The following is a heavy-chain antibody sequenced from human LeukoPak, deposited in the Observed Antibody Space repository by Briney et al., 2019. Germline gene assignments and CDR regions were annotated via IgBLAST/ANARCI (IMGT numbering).Heavy chain of an antibody. J-gene: IGHJ4*02. CDR2: INPNSGGT. CDR3: ARASNSPYDFWSGYYSFFDY. D-gene: IGHD3-3*01. CDR1: GYTFTGYY. Sequence: ASVKVSCKASGYTFTGYYMHWVRQAPGQGLEWMGWINPNSGGTNYAQKFQGRVTMTRDTSISTAYMELSRLRSDDTAVYYCARASNSPYDFWSGYYSFFDYWGQGTLVTVSS. V-gene: IGHV1-2*02.